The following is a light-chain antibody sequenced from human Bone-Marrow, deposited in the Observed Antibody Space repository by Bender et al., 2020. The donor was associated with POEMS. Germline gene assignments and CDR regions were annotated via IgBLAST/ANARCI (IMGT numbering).Light chain of an antibody. J-gene: IGLJ1*01. Sequence: SYDLTQPPSVSVSPGQTATITCSGNHLGQKHCCWYQQKTGQSPVLVIYQETNRASGIPVRFSGSYSGNTATLTITGTQAVDEAEYYCQSWDSFTPVFGGGTKVTVL. CDR1: HLGQKH. V-gene: IGLV3-1*01. CDR2: QET. CDR3: QSWDSFTPV.